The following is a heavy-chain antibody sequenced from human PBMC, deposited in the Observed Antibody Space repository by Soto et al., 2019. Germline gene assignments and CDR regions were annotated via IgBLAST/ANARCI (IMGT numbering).Heavy chain of an antibody. CDR3: TSNYYYDSSGQYNDAFDI. CDR2: IYYSGST. D-gene: IGHD3-22*01. J-gene: IGHJ3*02. Sequence: PSETLSLTCTVSGGSISSGGYYWSWIRQHPGKGLEWIGYIYYSGSTHYNPSLKSRVTISVDTSKNQFSLKLSSVTAADTAVYYCTSNYYYDSSGQYNDAFDIWGQGTMVTVSS. CDR1: GGSISSGGYY. V-gene: IGHV4-31*03.